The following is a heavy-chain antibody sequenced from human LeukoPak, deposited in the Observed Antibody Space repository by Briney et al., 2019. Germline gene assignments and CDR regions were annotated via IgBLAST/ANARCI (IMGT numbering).Heavy chain of an antibody. J-gene: IGHJ6*04. Sequence: SETLSLTCAVYGGSFSGCYWSWIRQPPGKGLEWIGEINHSGSTNYNPSLKSRVTMSVDTSKNQFSLKLSSVTAAATAVYYLAERRYYYGLGVWGKGTTVTISS. D-gene: IGHD1-1*01. CDR3: AERRYYYGLGV. CDR1: GGSFSGCY. V-gene: IGHV4-34*01. CDR2: INHSGST.